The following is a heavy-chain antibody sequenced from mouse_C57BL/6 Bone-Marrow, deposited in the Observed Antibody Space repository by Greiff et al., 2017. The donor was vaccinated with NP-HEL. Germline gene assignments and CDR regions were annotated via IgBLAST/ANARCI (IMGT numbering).Heavy chain of an antibody. CDR2: IWSGGST. Sequence: QVQLQQSGPGLVQPSQSLSITCTVSGFSLTSYGVHWVRQSQGKGLEWLGVIWSGGSTDYNAAFISRLSISKDNSKSQVFFKMNSLQADDTAIYYCASYYYDDGGFAYWGQGTLVTVSA. CDR1: GFSLTSYG. CDR3: ASYYYDDGGFAY. J-gene: IGHJ3*01. D-gene: IGHD2-4*01. V-gene: IGHV2-2*01.